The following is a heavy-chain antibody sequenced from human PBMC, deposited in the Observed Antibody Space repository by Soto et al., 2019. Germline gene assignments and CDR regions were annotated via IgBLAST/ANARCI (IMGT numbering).Heavy chain of an antibody. D-gene: IGHD6-19*01. CDR3: ARDVSPVSGCLYLGAFDI. CDR1: GFTLGTYW. J-gene: IGHJ3*02. CDR2: IKQDESKK. V-gene: IGHV3-7*05. Sequence: EVQLEESGGGLVQPGRSLRLSCAASGFTLGTYWMTWVRQAPGKGLEWVANIKQDESKKFYLDSVRGRFTISRDNARNSLYLKMNSLTVEYTGLYFCARDVSPVSGCLYLGAFDIWGQWTMVIVSS.